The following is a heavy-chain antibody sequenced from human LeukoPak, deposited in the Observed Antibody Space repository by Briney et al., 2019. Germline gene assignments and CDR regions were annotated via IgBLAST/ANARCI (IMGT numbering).Heavy chain of an antibody. CDR1: GFTFDDYA. V-gene: IGHV3-9*01. D-gene: IGHD3-22*01. CDR2: ISWNSGSI. Sequence: GGSLRLSCAASGFTFDDYAIHWVRQAPGKGLEWVSGISWNSGSIVYADSVKGRFTISRDNAENSLYLQMNSLRAEDTALYYCAKGDSSGYSFYFDLWGRGTLVTVSS. J-gene: IGHJ2*01. CDR3: AKGDSSGYSFYFDL.